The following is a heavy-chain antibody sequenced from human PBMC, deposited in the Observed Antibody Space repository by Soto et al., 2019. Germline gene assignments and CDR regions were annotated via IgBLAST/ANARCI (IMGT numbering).Heavy chain of an antibody. D-gene: IGHD2-2*02. CDR1: GGSISSGDYY. CDR2: IYYSGST. J-gene: IGHJ4*02. CDR3: AXVSGDIVVVPAAIPFDY. Sequence: PSETLSLTCAVSGGSISSGDYYWSWIRQPPGKGLEWIGYIYYSGSTYYNPSLKSRVTISVDTSKNQFSLKLSSVTAADTAVYYCAXVSGDIVVVPAAIPFDYWGQGTLVTVSS. V-gene: IGHV4-30-4*01.